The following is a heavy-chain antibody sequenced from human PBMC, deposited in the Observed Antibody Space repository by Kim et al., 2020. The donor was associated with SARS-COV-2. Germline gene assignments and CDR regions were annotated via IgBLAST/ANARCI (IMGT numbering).Heavy chain of an antibody. Sequence: NPSLKSRVTLSVDTSKNQFSLKLSAVTAADTAVYDCARDHGGSPPFGMDVWGQGTTVAVSS. CDR3: ARDHGGSPPFGMDV. V-gene: IGHV4-59*01. J-gene: IGHJ6*02. D-gene: IGHD2-15*01.